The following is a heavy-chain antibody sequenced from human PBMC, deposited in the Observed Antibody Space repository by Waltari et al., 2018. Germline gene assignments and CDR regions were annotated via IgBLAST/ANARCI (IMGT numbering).Heavy chain of an antibody. Sequence: VQLVESGGGVVQPGRSLSLSCAASGFTFSSYGMHWVRQAPGKGLEWVGFIRSKAYGGTTEYAASVKGRFTISRDDSKSIAYLQMNSLKTEDTAVYYCTRGGDFWSGYKSDYWGQGTLVTVSS. CDR2: IRSKAYGGTT. V-gene: IGHV3-49*04. CDR3: TRGGDFWSGYKSDY. CDR1: GFTFSSYG. J-gene: IGHJ4*02. D-gene: IGHD3-3*01.